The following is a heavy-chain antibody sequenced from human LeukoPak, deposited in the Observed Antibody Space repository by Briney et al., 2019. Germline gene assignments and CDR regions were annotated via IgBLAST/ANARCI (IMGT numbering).Heavy chain of an antibody. CDR1: GGSISSYY. D-gene: IGHD3-22*01. V-gene: IGHV4-59*01. Sequence: PSETLSLTCTVSGGSISSYYWSWIRQPPGKGLEWIGYIYYSGSTNYNPSLKSRVTISVDTSKNQFSLKLSSVTAADTAVYYCARDGPEGMIYYWGQGTLVTVPS. CDR3: ARDGPEGMIYY. J-gene: IGHJ4*02. CDR2: IYYSGST.